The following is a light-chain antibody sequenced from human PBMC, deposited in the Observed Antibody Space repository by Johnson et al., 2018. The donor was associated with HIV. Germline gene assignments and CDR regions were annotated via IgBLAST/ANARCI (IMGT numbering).Light chain of an antibody. J-gene: IGLJ1*01. Sequence: QSVLTQPPSVSAAPGQKVTISCSGSSSNIGNNYVSWYQQLPGTAPKLLIYENNKQPSGIPDRFSGSKSDTSATLAITGLQTGDEAEYYCGTWETGLSAYVFGTGTKVTVL. V-gene: IGLV1-51*02. CDR1: SSNIGNNY. CDR3: GTWETGLSAYV. CDR2: ENN.